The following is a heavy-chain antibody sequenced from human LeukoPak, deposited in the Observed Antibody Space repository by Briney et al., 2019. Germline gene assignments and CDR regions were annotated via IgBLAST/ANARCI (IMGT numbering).Heavy chain of an antibody. Sequence: PGGSLRLSCAASEFTLSSYAMSWVRQAPGNGLEWVSAISGSGGSTYYADSVKGRFTISSDISKNTLFLQMNSVSAEDTAVYYCAKARRDGYNPYYFDYWGQGTLVTVSS. CDR1: EFTLSSYA. CDR3: AKARRDGYNPYYFDY. J-gene: IGHJ4*02. CDR2: ISGSGGST. V-gene: IGHV3-23*01. D-gene: IGHD5-24*01.